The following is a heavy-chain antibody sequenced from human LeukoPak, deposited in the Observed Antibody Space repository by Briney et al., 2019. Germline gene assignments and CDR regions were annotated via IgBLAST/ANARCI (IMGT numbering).Heavy chain of an antibody. D-gene: IGHD1-7*01. CDR2: ISSSGDTI. Sequence: PGGSLRLSCAASGFTFSSCEMNWVRQAPGKGLEWVSYISSSGDTIYYADSVKGRFTISRDNAKNSLYLQMNSLRAEDTAVYYCARDRGITGTTQYYYGMDVWGQGTTVTVSS. J-gene: IGHJ6*02. CDR3: ARDRGITGTTQYYYGMDV. V-gene: IGHV3-48*03. CDR1: GFTFSSCE.